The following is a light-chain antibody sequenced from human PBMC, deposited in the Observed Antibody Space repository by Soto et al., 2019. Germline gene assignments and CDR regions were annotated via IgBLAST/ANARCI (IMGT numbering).Light chain of an antibody. J-gene: IGKJ1*01. CDR3: QQSYSTPKT. V-gene: IGKV1-39*01. Sequence: IQMTQSTSSLSASVGDRVTITCRASQSISSYLNWYQQKPGKAPKLLIYAASSLQSGVPSRFSRSGSGTDFTLTISSLQPEEFATYYCQQSYSTPKTFGQFTKVDIK. CDR1: QSISSY. CDR2: AAS.